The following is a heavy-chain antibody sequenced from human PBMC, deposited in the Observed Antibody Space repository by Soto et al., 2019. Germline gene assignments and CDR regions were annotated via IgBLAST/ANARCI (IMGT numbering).Heavy chain of an antibody. V-gene: IGHV6-1*01. CDR1: GDSVSSNSAA. CDR2: TYYRSKWYN. D-gene: IGHD6-19*01. CDR3: ARVGAVAGTTYYYYGMDV. J-gene: IGHJ6*02. Sequence: PSQTLSLTCAISGDSVSSNSAAWNWIRQSPSRGLEWLGRTYYRSKWYNDYAVSVKSRITINPDTSKNQFSLQLNSVTPEDTAVYYCARVGAVAGTTYYYYGMDVWGQVTRITVPS.